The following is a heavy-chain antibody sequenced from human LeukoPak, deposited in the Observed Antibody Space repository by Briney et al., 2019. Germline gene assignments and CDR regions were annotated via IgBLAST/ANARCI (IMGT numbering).Heavy chain of an antibody. Sequence: SVKVSSKASGGTFSSYAISWVRQAPGQGLEWMGGIIPIFGTANYAQKFQGRVTITADESTSTAYMELSSLRSEDTAVYYCARDPGYSYGLNWFDPWGQGTLVTVSS. CDR1: GGTFSSYA. V-gene: IGHV1-69*01. J-gene: IGHJ5*02. CDR2: IIPIFGTA. D-gene: IGHD5-18*01. CDR3: ARDPGYSYGLNWFDP.